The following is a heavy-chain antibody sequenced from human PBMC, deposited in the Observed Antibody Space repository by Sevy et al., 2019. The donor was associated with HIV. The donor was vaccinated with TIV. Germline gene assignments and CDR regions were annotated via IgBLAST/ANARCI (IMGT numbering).Heavy chain of an antibody. V-gene: IGHV4-30-2*01. Sequence: SETLSLTCAVSGGSISTDLYSWNWIRQPPGKGLEWLGYIFHSGNTYYNPSLKSRVTISIARSKNQFSLNLSSVTAADTAVYYCARSSSAYPYHFDYWGQGTLVTVSS. CDR1: GGSISTDLYS. CDR2: IFHSGNT. J-gene: IGHJ4*02. CDR3: ARSSSAYPYHFDY.